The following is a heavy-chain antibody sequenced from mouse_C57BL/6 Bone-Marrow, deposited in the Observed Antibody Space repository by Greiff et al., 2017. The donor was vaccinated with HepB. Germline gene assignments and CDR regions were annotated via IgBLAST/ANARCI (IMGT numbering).Heavy chain of an antibody. V-gene: IGHV1-81*01. Sequence: QVQLQQSGAELARPGASVKLSCKASGYTFTSYGISWVKQRTGQGLEWIGEIYPRSGNTYYNEKFKGKATLTADKSSSTAYMELRSLTSEDSAVYFCARNSSPPRWYFDVWGTGTTVTVSS. CDR1: GYTFTSYG. CDR3: ARNSSPPRWYFDV. CDR2: IYPRSGNT. D-gene: IGHD1-1*01. J-gene: IGHJ1*03.